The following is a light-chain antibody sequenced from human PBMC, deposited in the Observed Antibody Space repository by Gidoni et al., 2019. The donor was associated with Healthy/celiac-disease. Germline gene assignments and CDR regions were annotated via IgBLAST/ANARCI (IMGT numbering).Light chain of an antibody. CDR1: QSVLYSSNNKNY. Sequence: DIVMTQSPDSLAVSLGERATINCKSSQSVLYSSNNKNYLVWYQQKPGQPPKLLIYWASTRESGVPDRFSGSGSGTDFTLIISSLQAEDVAVYYCQQYYSTPRTFGQGTKLEIK. CDR2: WAS. V-gene: IGKV4-1*01. CDR3: QQYYSTPRT. J-gene: IGKJ2*01.